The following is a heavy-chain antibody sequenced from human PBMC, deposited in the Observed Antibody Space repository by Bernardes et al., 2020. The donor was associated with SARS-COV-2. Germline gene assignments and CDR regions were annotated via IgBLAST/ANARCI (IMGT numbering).Heavy chain of an antibody. CDR2: INYSGST. V-gene: IGHV4-34*01. J-gene: IGHJ2*01. Sequence: SETLSLTCAVYGGSLSGFYWNWIRQPPGTGLEWIGEINYSGSTNYNPSLKSRVTISVDTSKNQFSLKLSSVTAADTAVYYCARAVWGIWHFDLWGRDTLVTVSS. CDR1: GGSLSGFY. CDR3: ARAVWGIWHFDL. D-gene: IGHD3-16*01.